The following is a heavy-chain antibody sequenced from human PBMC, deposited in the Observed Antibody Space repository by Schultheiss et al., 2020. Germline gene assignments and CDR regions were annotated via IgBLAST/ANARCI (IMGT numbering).Heavy chain of an antibody. V-gene: IGHV3-53*01. D-gene: IGHD4-17*01. CDR1: GFTFSSYA. CDR3: ARDFILYGDEPKNWFDP. CDR2: IYSGGTT. Sequence: GGSLRLSCAPSGFTFSSYAMSWVRQAPGKGLEWVSVIYSGGTTYYADSVKGRFTISRDISKNTVYLQINSLRVEDTAVYYCARDFILYGDEPKNWFDPWGQGTLVTVSS. J-gene: IGHJ5*02.